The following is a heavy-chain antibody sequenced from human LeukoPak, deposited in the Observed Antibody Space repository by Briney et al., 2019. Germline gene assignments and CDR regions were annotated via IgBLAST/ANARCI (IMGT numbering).Heavy chain of an antibody. V-gene: IGHV3-30*03. CDR1: GFTFSNYD. CDR2: ISYDGNNK. J-gene: IGHJ4*02. Sequence: GRSLRLSCAASGFTFSNYDMHWVRQAPGKGLEWVAVISYDGNNKYYADSVTGRFTITRDNYKNTLYLQTNRLSAEATAVYYCALIAVAGNFDHWGQGTLVTVSS. D-gene: IGHD6-19*01. CDR3: ALIAVAGNFDH.